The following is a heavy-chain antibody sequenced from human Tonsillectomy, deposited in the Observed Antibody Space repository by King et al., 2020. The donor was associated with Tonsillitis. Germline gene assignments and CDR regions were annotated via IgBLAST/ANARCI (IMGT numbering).Heavy chain of an antibody. D-gene: IGHD3-9*01. CDR1: GYTFTTYY. CDR2: INPSGGST. J-gene: IGHJ6*02. CDR3: ARTNSWFDWLTSNYYGMDV. V-gene: IGHV1-46*01. Sequence: QLVQSGAEVKKPGASVKVSCKASGYTFTTYYMHWVRQAPGQGLEWMGIINPSGGSTSYAQKFQGRVTMTRDTSTSTVYMDLSSLRSEDTAVYYCARTNSWFDWLTSNYYGMDVWGQGTTVTVSS.